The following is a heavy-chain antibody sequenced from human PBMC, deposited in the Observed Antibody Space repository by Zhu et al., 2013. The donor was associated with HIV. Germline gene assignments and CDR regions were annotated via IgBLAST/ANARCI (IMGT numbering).Heavy chain of an antibody. J-gene: IGHJ6*02. D-gene: IGHD1-1*01. V-gene: IGHV1-58*02. CDR2: IVVGRGNR. Sequence: VKKPGTSVKVSCKASGFTFNTSAMQWVRQARGQRLEWVGWIVVGRGNRNYALKFQERVTITRDMSTSTAYMELSSLRSEDTAVYYCAAGDRQLERRRDYYYGMDVWGQGTTVTVSS. CDR3: AAGDRQLERRRDYYYGMDV. CDR1: GFTFNTSA.